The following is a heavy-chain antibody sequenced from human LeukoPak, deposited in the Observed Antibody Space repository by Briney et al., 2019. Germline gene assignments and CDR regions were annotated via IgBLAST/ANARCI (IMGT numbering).Heavy chain of an antibody. D-gene: IGHD6-19*01. J-gene: IGHJ3*02. V-gene: IGHV3-13*01. CDR3: ARERTPYSSGLDGFDI. CDR1: GFSFSSYD. CDR2: IDTAGDT. Sequence: PGGSLRLSCAASGFSFSSYDMHWVRQGTGKGLEWVSAIDTAGDTHYPGSVKGRFTISRENAKNSLYLQMNSLRAEDTAVYYCARERTPYSSGLDGFDIWGQGTVVTVSS.